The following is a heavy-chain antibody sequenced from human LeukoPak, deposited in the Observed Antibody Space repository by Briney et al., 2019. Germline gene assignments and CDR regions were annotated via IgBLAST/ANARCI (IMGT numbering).Heavy chain of an antibody. D-gene: IGHD1-26*01. J-gene: IGHJ6*02. CDR3: ARDLTSGSYFGDYYYGMDV. V-gene: IGHV3-30-3*01. Sequence: PGGSLRLSCAASEFTFSSYAMHWVRQAPGKGLEWVAVISYDGSNKYYADSVKGRFTISRDSSKNTLYLQMNSLRAEDTAVYYCARDLTSGSYFGDYYYGMDVWGQGTTVTVSS. CDR1: EFTFSSYA. CDR2: ISYDGSNK.